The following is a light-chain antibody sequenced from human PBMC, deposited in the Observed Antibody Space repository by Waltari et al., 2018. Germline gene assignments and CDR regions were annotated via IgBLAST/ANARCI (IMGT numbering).Light chain of an antibody. V-gene: IGLV2-14*01. CDR3: ASYNPGSTLV. Sequence: QSALTQPASVSGSPGQSITISCTGSSSDVGRYNYVSWYQQFPDRAPKLTIYDVTNRPSGVSNRFSGSKSANTASLTISGLQPEDEAEYYCASYNPGSTLVFGGGTKLTVL. CDR2: DVT. CDR1: SSDVGRYNY. J-gene: IGLJ3*02.